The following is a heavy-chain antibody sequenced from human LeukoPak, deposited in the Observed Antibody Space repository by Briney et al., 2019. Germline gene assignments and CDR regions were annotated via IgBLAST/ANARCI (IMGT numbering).Heavy chain of an antibody. V-gene: IGHV4-59*08. J-gene: IGHJ3*02. CDR1: GGSISSYY. CDR2: IFYTGST. CDR3: ALEASQDDAFNI. Sequence: SETLSLTCTVSGGSISSYYCSWIRQPPGKGLEWIGYIFYTGSTNYNPSLKSRVTLSVNTSKNQFSLKLSSVTAPDTAVYYCALEASQDDAFNIWGQGTMVTVSS.